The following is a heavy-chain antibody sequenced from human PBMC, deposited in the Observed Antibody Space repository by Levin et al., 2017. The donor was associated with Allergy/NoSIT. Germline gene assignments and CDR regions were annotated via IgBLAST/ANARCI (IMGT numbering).Heavy chain of an antibody. J-gene: IGHJ4*02. D-gene: IGHD3-3*01. CDR3: ARDMTIFGEVISSGISDY. V-gene: IGHV3-11*01. CDR1: GFTFSDYY. CDR2: ISTTGTTM. Sequence: SGGSLRLSCAASGFTFSDYYMNWIRQAPGKGLEWVSYISTTGTTMYYADSVKGRFTISRDNAKNSLHLQMNSLRVDDTAVYYCARDMTIFGEVISSGISDYWGQGTLVTVSS.